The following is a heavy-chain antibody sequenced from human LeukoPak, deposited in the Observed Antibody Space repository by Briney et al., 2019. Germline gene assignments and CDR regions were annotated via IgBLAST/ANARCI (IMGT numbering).Heavy chain of an antibody. V-gene: IGHV1-2*04. J-gene: IGHJ6*02. Sequence: ASVKVSCKASGYICTGYYMHWVRQAPGQGLEWMGWINPNSGGTNYAQKFQGWVTMTRDTSISTAYMELSRLRSDDTAVYYCARGAPYYYYGMDVWGQGTTVTVSS. CDR2: INPNSGGT. CDR1: GYICTGYY. CDR3: ARGAPYYYYGMDV.